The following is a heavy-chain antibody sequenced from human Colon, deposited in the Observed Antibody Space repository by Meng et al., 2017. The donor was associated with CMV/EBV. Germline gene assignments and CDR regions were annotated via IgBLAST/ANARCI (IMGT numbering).Heavy chain of an antibody. D-gene: IGHD6-13*01. V-gene: IGHV3-66*02. Sequence: GGSLRLSCAASGFTFSSHWMHWVRQAPGKGLEWVSVIYSGGGTYYADSVKGRFTISRDNSKNTLYLQMNSLRAEDTAVYYCARGGQQLAHGMDVWGQGTTVTVSS. CDR2: IYSGGGT. CDR1: GFTFSSHW. J-gene: IGHJ6*02. CDR3: ARGGQQLAHGMDV.